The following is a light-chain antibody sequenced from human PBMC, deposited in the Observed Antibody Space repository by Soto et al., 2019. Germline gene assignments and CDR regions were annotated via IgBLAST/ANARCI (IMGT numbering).Light chain of an antibody. CDR3: QQYNDLPPIT. J-gene: IGKJ5*01. CDR2: GAS. V-gene: IGKV3-15*01. CDR1: QSLRSN. Sequence: EIVMTQSPATLSVSPGERATLSCRASQSLRSNLAWYQQKPGQAPRLLIYGASTRATGIPARFSGSGSGTEFTLTISSLQSEEFAVYYCQQYNDLPPITFGQGTRLEIK.